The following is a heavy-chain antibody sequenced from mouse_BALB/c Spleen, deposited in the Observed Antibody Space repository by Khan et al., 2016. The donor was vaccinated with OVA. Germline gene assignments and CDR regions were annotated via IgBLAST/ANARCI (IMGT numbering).Heavy chain of an antibody. CDR3: ARSNCFGYTIAY. J-gene: IGHJ3*01. Sequence: QVQLQQSGAELARPGASVKLSCKASGYTFTDYYINWVKQRTGQGLEWIGEIYPGSGNTYYNEKFKDKATLTADKSSTTAYMQLSSLTSEDSAVYFCARSNCFGYTIAYWGQGTLVTVSA. CDR2: IYPGSGNT. V-gene: IGHV1-77*01. CDR1: GYTFTDYY. D-gene: IGHD1-2*01.